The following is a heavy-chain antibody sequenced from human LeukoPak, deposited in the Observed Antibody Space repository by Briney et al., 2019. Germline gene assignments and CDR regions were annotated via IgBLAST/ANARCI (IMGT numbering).Heavy chain of an antibody. J-gene: IGHJ4*02. CDR3: ARSVGY. Sequence: GGSLRLSCAASGFTFSSYAMHWVRQAPGKGLEWVSVIYSGGSTYYADSVKGRFTISRDDSKNTLYLQMNSLRAEDTAVYYCARSVGYWGQGTLVTVSS. CDR2: IYSGGST. CDR1: GFTFSSYA. V-gene: IGHV3-53*01.